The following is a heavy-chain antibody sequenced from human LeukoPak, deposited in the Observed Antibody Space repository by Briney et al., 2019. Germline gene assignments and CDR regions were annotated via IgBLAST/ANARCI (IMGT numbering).Heavy chain of an antibody. CDR2: IYYSGST. CDR3: ARVADDFWSGYLPY. D-gene: IGHD3-3*01. V-gene: IGHV4-59*01. CDR1: GGSISSYY. Sequence: SETLSLTCTVSGGSISSYYWSWIRQPPGKGLEWIGYIYYSGSTNYNPSLKSRVTISVDTSKNQFFLKLSSVTAADTAVYYCARVADDFWSGYLPYWGQGTLVTVSS. J-gene: IGHJ4*02.